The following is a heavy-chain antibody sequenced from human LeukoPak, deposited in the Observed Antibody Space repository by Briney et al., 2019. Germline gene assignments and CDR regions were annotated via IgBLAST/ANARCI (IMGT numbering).Heavy chain of an antibody. J-gene: IGHJ6*03. Sequence: SETLSLTCAVYGGSFSGYYWSWIRQPPGKGLEWIGEINHSGSTNYNPSLKSRVTISVDTSKNQFSLKLSSVTAADTAVYYCARGAAPVLLWFGEGYYYMDVWGKGTTVTISS. CDR2: INHSGST. D-gene: IGHD3-10*01. V-gene: IGHV4-34*01. CDR3: ARGAAPVLLWFGEGYYYMDV. CDR1: GGSFSGYY.